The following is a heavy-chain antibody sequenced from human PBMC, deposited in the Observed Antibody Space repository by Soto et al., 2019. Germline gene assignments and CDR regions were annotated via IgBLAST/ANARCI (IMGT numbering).Heavy chain of an antibody. Sequence: GGSLRLSCAASGFPFSNYAMSWVRQAPGKGLEWVSTITGSAGVTYYADSMKGRFTISRDNSKSTLYLQMYSLRVEDTAVYYCAREWEHWGQGNLVIVSS. D-gene: IGHD1-1*01. CDR1: GFPFSNYA. CDR3: AREWEH. V-gene: IGHV3-23*01. J-gene: IGHJ4*02. CDR2: ITGSAGVT.